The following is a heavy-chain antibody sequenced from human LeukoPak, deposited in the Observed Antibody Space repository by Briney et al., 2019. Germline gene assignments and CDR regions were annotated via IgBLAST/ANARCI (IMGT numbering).Heavy chain of an antibody. V-gene: IGHV4-59*01. J-gene: IGHJ3*02. CDR2: ISYSGST. Sequence: PSETLSLTCTVSGGSISGYYWSWIRQPPGKGLEWIGCISYSGSTKYNPSLKSRVRISLDTSKKQFSLHLSSMTAADTAVYYCVRDFDAWNAIDIWGQGTMVTVSS. D-gene: IGHD3-3*01. CDR3: VRDFDAWNAIDI. CDR1: GGSISGYY.